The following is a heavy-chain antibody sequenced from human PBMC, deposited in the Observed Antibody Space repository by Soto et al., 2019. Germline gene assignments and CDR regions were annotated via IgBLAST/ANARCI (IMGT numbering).Heavy chain of an antibody. Sequence: ESGGGLVQPGGSLKLSCAASGFTFSGSAMHWVRQASGKGLEWVGRIRSKANSYATAYAASVKGRFTISRDDSKNTAYLQVNSLKTEDTAVYYCTRYSSGWPLDYWGQGTLVTVSS. V-gene: IGHV3-73*01. D-gene: IGHD6-19*01. CDR2: IRSKANSYAT. J-gene: IGHJ4*02. CDR1: GFTFSGSA. CDR3: TRYSSGWPLDY.